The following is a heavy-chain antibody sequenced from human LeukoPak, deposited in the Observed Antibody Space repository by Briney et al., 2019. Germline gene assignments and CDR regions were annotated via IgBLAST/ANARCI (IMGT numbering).Heavy chain of an antibody. CDR2: INWNGGST. V-gene: IGHV3-20*04. D-gene: IGHD3-3*01. Sequence: GGSLRLSCAASGFTFDDYGMSWVRQAPGKGLEWVSGINWNGGSTGYADSVKGRFTISRDKARNSLYLQMNSLRAEDTALYYCARARNDFWSGYYSHWGQGTLVTVSS. CDR3: ARARNDFWSGYYSH. J-gene: IGHJ4*02. CDR1: GFTFDDYG.